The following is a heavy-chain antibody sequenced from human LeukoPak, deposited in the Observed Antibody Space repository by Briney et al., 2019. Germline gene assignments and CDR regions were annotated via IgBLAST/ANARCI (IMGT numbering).Heavy chain of an antibody. V-gene: IGHV4-38-2*01. CDR2: IFYSGIT. J-gene: IGHJ4*02. CDR1: GNAISSGYY. D-gene: IGHD6-13*01. Sequence: PSETLSLTCAVSGNAISSGYYWGWIRQTPDKGLEWIGSIFYSGITYHNPSLKSRVTLSVDTSKNQFSLKLSSVTAADTAVYYCARGPPKWRYSSSWYFDYWGQGTLVTVSS. CDR3: ARGPPKWRYSSSWYFDY.